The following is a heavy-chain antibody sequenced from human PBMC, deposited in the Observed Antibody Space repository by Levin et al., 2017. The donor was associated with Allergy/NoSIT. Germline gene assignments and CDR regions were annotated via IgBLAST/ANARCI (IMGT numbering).Heavy chain of an antibody. CDR2: VSGAGVDT. Sequence: GGSLRLSCAASGFTFSSYAMTWVRQGPGKGLEWVSSVSGAGVDTYYADSVKGRFTIYRDNSKNTVYLQMNSLRAEDTALYYCARTGGGSGTYYRDFASWGQGTLVTVSS. V-gene: IGHV3-23*01. D-gene: IGHD3-10*01. J-gene: IGHJ4*02. CDR3: ARTGGGSGTYYRDFAS. CDR1: GFTFSSYA.